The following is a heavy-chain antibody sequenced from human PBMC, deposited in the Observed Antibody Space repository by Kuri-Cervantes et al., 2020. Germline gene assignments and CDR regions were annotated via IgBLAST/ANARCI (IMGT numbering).Heavy chain of an antibody. CDR1: GFSFSSYW. CDR2: INQEGGAT. Sequence: GESLKIPCAASGFSFSSYWVSWVRQAPGRGLEWVAGINQEGGATYYVDSVEGRFTISRDNARNSLYLKMSILRDEDTAVYFCATDKGKGLFDPWGQGTLVTVSS. CDR3: ATDKGKGLFDP. V-gene: IGHV3-7*01. J-gene: IGHJ5*02. D-gene: IGHD3-10*01.